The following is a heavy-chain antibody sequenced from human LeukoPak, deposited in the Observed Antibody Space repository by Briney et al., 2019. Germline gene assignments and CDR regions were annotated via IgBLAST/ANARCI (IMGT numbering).Heavy chain of an antibody. CDR2: IIPIFGTA. Sequence: ASVKVSCKASEGTFSSYAISWVRQAPGQGLEWMGGIIPIFGTANYAQKFQGRVTITADESTSTAYMELSSLRSEDTAVYYCARDIRYYDSSGYYPWGQGTLVTVSS. J-gene: IGHJ5*02. CDR3: ARDIRYYDSSGYYP. V-gene: IGHV1-69*13. D-gene: IGHD3-22*01. CDR1: EGTFSSYA.